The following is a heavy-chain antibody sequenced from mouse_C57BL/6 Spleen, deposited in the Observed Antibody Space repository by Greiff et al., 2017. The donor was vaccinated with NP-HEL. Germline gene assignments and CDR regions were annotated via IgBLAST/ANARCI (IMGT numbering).Heavy chain of an antibody. V-gene: IGHV1-76*01. D-gene: IGHD1-1*01. CDR2: IYPGSGNT. CDR1: GYTFTDYY. CDR3: ARSYHYGSREDAWFAY. J-gene: IGHJ3*01. Sequence: QVQLQQSGAELVRPGASVKLSCKASGYTFTDYYINWVKQRPGQGLEWIARIYPGSGNTYYNEKFKGKATLTAEKSSSTAYMQLSSLTSEDSAVYFCARSYHYGSREDAWFAYWGQGTLVTVSA.